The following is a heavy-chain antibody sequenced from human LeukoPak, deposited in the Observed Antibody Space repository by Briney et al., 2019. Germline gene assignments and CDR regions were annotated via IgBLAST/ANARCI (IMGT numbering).Heavy chain of an antibody. CDR3: AGGSRGLDAFDI. Sequence: SETLSLTCTVSGGSISSYYWSWIRQPPGKGLEWIGYIYYSGSTNYNPSLKSRVTMSVDTSKNQFSLKLSSVTAADTAVYYCAGGSRGLDAFDIWGQGTMVTVSS. CDR1: GGSISSYY. CDR2: IYYSGST. D-gene: IGHD5-12*01. J-gene: IGHJ3*02. V-gene: IGHV4-59*12.